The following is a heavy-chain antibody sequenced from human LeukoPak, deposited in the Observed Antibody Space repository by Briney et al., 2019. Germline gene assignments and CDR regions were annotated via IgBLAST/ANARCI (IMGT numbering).Heavy chain of an antibody. J-gene: IGHJ6*02. CDR2: IYYSGST. D-gene: IGHD2-21*01. CDR3: ARHAYGGLNYYGLDV. CDR1: GGSISSSSSY. V-gene: IGHV4-61*05. Sequence: SETLSLTCTVSGGSISSSSSYWGWIRQPPGKGLEWIGYIYYSGSTNYNPSLKSRVTISVDTSKNQFSLKLSSVTAADTAVYYCARHAYGGLNYYGLDVWGQGTTVTVSS.